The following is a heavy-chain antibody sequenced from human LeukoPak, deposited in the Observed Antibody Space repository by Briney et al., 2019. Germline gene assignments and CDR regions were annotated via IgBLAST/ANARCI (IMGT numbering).Heavy chain of an antibody. CDR1: GDSVSSNSAA. V-gene: IGHV6-1*01. D-gene: IGHD3-16*01. CDR3: AKDSGFGLNGFDP. J-gene: IGHJ5*02. Sequence: SQTPSLTCAISGDSVSSNSAAWNWIRQSPSRGLEWLGRTYYRSKWYDDYAVSVKSRITINPDTSKNQFSLQLNSVTPDDTAVYYCAKDSGFGLNGFDPWGQGTLVTVSS. CDR2: TYYRSKWYD.